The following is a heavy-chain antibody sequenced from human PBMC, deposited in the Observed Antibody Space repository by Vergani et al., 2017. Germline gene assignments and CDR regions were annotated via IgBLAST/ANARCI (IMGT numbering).Heavy chain of an antibody. CDR1: GFTLSDHV. J-gene: IGHJ5*01. CDR3: ARARCIETCYMSNWRDS. D-gene: IGHD3-9*01. Sequence: EVQLLESGGGLVQPGGSLRLSCAASGFTLSDHVMDWVRQGPGKGLEWVGRSRNKARSYTTEYSASVKGRFTISRDDSRNSLYLQMNSLRVEDTGVYYFARARCIETCYMSNWRDSWGQGTLVTVSS. V-gene: IGHV3-72*01. CDR2: SRNKARSYTT.